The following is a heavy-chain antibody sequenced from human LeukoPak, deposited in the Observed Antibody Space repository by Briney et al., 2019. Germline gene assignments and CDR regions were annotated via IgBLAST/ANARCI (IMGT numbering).Heavy chain of an antibody. CDR2: FSGSGSST. Sequence: GGSLRLSCAASGFTFSGYAMSWVHQAPGKGLEWVSAFSGSGSSTYYADSVKGRFTISRDNSKNTLYLQMNSLRAEDTALYYCAKDGSSSWSPSFFDYWGQGTLVTVSS. V-gene: IGHV3-23*01. CDR3: AKDGSSSWSPSFFDY. J-gene: IGHJ4*02. D-gene: IGHD6-13*01. CDR1: GFTFSGYA.